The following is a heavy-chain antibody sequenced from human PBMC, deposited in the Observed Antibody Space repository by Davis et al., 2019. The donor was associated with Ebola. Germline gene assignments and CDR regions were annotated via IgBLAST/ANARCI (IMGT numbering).Heavy chain of an antibody. J-gene: IGHJ3*02. CDR1: GYTFTSYD. Sequence: SVKVSCKASGYTFTSYDINWVRQATGQGLEWMGWMNPNSGNTGYAQKFQGRVTMTRNTSISTAYMELSSLRSEDTAVYYCARGFYGDYFDAFDIWGQGTMVTVSS. D-gene: IGHD4-17*01. CDR3: ARGFYGDYFDAFDI. CDR2: MNPNSGNT. V-gene: IGHV1-8*01.